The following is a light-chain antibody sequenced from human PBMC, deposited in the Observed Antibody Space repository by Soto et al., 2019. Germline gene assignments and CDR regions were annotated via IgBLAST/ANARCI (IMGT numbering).Light chain of an antibody. V-gene: IGLV2-14*01. Sequence: QSVLTQPASVSGSPGQSITISCTGTSSDVGGYNYVSWYQQHPGKAPKLMIYEVSNRPSGVSNRFSGSKSDNTASRTISGLQAEDEADYYCSSYTSSSTYVFGTGTKVTVL. J-gene: IGLJ1*01. CDR1: SSDVGGYNY. CDR3: SSYTSSSTYV. CDR2: EVS.